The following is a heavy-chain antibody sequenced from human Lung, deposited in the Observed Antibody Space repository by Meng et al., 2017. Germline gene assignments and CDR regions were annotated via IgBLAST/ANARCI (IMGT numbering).Heavy chain of an antibody. Sequence: QGQLQQGGEGLLKPSETLSLTCVVSGGSFSDYYWSWIRQPPGKGLEWIGEINHSGSTNYNPSLESRATISVDTSQNNLSLKLSSVTAADSAVYYCARGPTTMAHDFDYWGQGTLVTVSS. CDR3: ARGPTTMAHDFDY. V-gene: IGHV4-34*01. D-gene: IGHD4-11*01. CDR2: INHSGST. J-gene: IGHJ4*02. CDR1: GGSFSDYY.